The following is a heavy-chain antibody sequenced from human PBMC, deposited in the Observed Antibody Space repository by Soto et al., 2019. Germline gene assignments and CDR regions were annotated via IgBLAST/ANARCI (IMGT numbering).Heavy chain of an antibody. CDR2: ISSSSSTI. CDR1: GFTFSSYS. J-gene: IGHJ4*02. Sequence: EVQLVESEGGLVQPGGSLRLSCAASGFTFSSYSMNWVRQAPGKGLEWVSYISSSSSTIYYADSVKGRFTISRDNAKNSLYLQMNSLRAEDTAVYYCARDSDDSSGYYLLGVYYFDYWGQGTLVTVSS. D-gene: IGHD3-22*01. CDR3: ARDSDDSSGYYLLGVYYFDY. V-gene: IGHV3-48*01.